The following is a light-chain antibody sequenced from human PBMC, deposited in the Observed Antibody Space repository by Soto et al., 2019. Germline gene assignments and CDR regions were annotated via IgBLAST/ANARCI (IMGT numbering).Light chain of an antibody. J-gene: IGLJ1*01. CDR1: SSDVGGYHY. CDR3: CSYAGSYKGYV. CDR2: DVS. V-gene: IGLV2-11*01. Sequence: QSALTQPRSVSGSPGQSVTISCTGTSSDVGGYHYVSWYQQHPGTAPKLMIYDVSKRPSGVPDRFSGSKSGNTASLTISGLQAEDEADYYCCSYAGSYKGYVFGTGTKLTVL.